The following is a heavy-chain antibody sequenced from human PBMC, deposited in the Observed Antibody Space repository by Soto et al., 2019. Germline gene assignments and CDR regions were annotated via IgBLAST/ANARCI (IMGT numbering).Heavy chain of an antibody. J-gene: IGHJ5*02. CDR2: ISYDGSNK. V-gene: IGHV3-30-3*01. Sequence: GVSMRLSCAAAGVTISSYAMHWVRKATGKGLEWVAVISYDGSNKYYADSVEGRFTISRDNSKNTLYLQMNSLRAEDTAVYYCARVLAVGYCISTSCYDSWFDPWGQGTLVTVSS. D-gene: IGHD2-2*01. CDR3: ARVLAVGYCISTSCYDSWFDP. CDR1: GVTISSYA.